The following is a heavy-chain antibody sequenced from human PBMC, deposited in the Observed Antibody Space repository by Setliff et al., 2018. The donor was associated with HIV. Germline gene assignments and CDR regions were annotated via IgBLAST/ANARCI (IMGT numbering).Heavy chain of an antibody. CDR1: GGIFRREA. J-gene: IGHJ6*03. CDR3: ARARDNGDYYYYYYMDV. Sequence: SVKVSCKASGGIFRREAISWVRQAPGQGLEWMGGVIPIFGTTNYAQKFQGRVTITADKSTTTSYMELSSLRSEDTAVYYCARARDNGDYYYYYYMDVWGKGTTVTVSS. CDR2: VIPIFGTT. V-gene: IGHV1-69*06. D-gene: IGHD2-8*01.